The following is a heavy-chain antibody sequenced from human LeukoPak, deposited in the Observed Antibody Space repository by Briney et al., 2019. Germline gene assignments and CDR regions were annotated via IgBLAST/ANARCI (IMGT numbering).Heavy chain of an antibody. CDR2: ISSSSRYI. CDR1: GLTFSSYN. D-gene: IGHD3-22*01. V-gene: IGHV3-21*01. Sequence: GGSLRLSCAASGLTFSSYNMNWVRQAPGKGLEWVSSISSSSRYIYYADSVKGRFTISRDNAKNSLYLQMNSLRAEDTAVYFCARDIRNYYESSGHFDYWGQGTLVTVSS. J-gene: IGHJ4*02. CDR3: ARDIRNYYESSGHFDY.